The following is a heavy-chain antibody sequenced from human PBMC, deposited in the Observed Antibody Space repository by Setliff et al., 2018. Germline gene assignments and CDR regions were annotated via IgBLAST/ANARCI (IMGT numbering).Heavy chain of an antibody. D-gene: IGHD5-18*01. Sequence: SETLSLTCSVSGDSINHFFWTWVRLSPGKGLEWIGYIYYSGGATYNPSLRGRVTMSVDTSKNQFALNLKSVTAADTAVYYCVRDRTAYSYGLDVWGQGTTVTVSS. CDR2: IYYSGGA. CDR1: GDSINHFF. V-gene: IGHV4-59*01. CDR3: VRDRTAYSYGLDV. J-gene: IGHJ6*02.